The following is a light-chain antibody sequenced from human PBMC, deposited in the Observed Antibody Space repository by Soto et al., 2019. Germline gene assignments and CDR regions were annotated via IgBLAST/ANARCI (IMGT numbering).Light chain of an antibody. J-gene: IGLJ2*01. CDR2: EVT. CDR3: SSYTSSSTVV. Sequence: QSALTQPASVSGSPGQSITISCTGTSSDVGGYNDVSWYQQHPGKAPKLMIYEVTNRPSGVSNRFSGSKSGNTASLTISGLQAEDETHYYCSSYTSSSTVVFGGGTKLTVL. CDR1: SSDVGGYND. V-gene: IGLV2-14*01.